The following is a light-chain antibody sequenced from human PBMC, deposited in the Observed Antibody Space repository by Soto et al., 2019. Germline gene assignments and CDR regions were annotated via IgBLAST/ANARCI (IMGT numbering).Light chain of an antibody. Sequence: LVLTQSPAPLSLSPVERPPLPCMASQSVSSNLAWYQQKPGQSPRLLIYGASTRATGIPARFSGSGSGTEFTLIISSLQSEDSAVYYCQQYNSWLWKFGQGTKVDIK. CDR1: QSVSSN. CDR2: GAS. CDR3: QQYNSWLWK. J-gene: IGKJ1*01. V-gene: IGKV3-15*01.